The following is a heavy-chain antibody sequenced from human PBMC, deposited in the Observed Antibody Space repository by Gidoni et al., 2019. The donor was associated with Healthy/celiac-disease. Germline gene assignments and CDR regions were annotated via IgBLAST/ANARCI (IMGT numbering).Heavy chain of an antibody. D-gene: IGHD7-27*01. CDR2: ISDSGGST. CDR3: AKGPFLGLSFPFDP. Sequence: ELQLFESGGGLVQPGGSLSLSCAASGFTFTNYAMSWVRQAPGKGLEWVSAISDSGGSTYYADYVKGRFTISRDNSKNTLYLQMNSLRAEDTALYYCAKGPFLGLSFPFDPWGQGTLVTVSS. J-gene: IGHJ5*02. CDR1: GFTFTNYA. V-gene: IGHV3-23*01.